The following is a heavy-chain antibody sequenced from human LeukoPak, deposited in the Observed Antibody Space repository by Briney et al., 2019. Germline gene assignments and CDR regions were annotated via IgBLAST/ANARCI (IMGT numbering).Heavy chain of an antibody. V-gene: IGHV3-23*01. D-gene: IGHD3-10*01. CDR3: AKSAVVRGTTGTFDY. CDR2: ISGSGGST. J-gene: IGHJ4*02. Sequence: GGSLRLSCAASGFTFSSYAMSWVRQAPGKGLEWVSAISGSGGSTYYAGSVKGRFTISRDNSKNTLYLQMNSLRAEDTAVYYCAKSAVVRGTTGTFDYWGQGTLVTVSS. CDR1: GFTFSSYA.